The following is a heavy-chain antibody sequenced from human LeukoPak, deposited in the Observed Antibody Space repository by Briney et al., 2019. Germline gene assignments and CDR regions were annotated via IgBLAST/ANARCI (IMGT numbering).Heavy chain of an antibody. Sequence: GRSLRLTCAASGFTVSSNYMNWVCQAPGKGLEWVAVMYSGGSTFYGDSVKGRFTISRDNSMKTLYLQMNSLRVDDTAVYYCAREQVVVGRGYYGMDVWGQGTTVTVSS. CDR1: GFTVSSNY. CDR3: AREQVVVGRGYYGMDV. D-gene: IGHD2-2*01. J-gene: IGHJ6*02. V-gene: IGHV3-66*01. CDR2: MYSGGST.